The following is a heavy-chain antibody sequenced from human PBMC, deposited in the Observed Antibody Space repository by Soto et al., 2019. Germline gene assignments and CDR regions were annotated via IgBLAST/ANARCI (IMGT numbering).Heavy chain of an antibody. CDR1: GGSISSSSYY. V-gene: IGHV4-39*01. CDR2: IYYSGST. CDR3: ARSPFNRNVLRFLEWVRKTNNWFDP. J-gene: IGHJ5*02. D-gene: IGHD3-3*01. Sequence: KTSETLSLTCTVSGGSISSSSYYWGWIRQPPGKGLEWIGSIYYSGSTYYNPSLKSRVTISVDTSKNQFSLKLSSVTAADTAVYYCARSPFNRNVLRFLEWVRKTNNWFDPWGQGTLVTVSS.